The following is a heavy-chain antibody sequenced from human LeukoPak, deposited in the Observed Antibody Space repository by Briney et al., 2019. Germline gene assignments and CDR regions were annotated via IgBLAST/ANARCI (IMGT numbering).Heavy chain of an antibody. CDR3: ARSCSGGSCPITLDY. V-gene: IGHV1-18*01. CDR2: ISAYNGNT. D-gene: IGHD2-15*01. J-gene: IGHJ4*02. CDR1: GYTFTSYG. Sequence: ASVKVSCKASGYTFTSYGISWVRQAPGQGLEWMGWISAYNGNTNYAQKLQGRVTMTTDTSTSTAYMELRSLRSDDTAVYYCARSCSGGSCPITLDYWGQGTLVTVSS.